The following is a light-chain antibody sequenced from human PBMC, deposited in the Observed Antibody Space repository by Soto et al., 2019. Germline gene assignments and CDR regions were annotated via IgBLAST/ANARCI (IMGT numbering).Light chain of an antibody. CDR3: QTWDSGIWV. J-gene: IGLJ3*02. V-gene: IGLV4-69*01. CDR1: SGHSSYA. CDR2: FNSDGSH. Sequence: QSMLTQSPSASASLGASVKLTCTLSSGHSSYAIAWHQQQPEKGPRYLMKFNSDGSHSKGDGIPDRFSGSSSGAERYLTISRLQSEDEADYYCQTWDSGIWVFGGGTKLTVL.